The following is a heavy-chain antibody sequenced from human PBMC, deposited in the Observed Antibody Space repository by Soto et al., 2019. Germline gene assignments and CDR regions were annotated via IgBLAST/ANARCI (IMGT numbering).Heavy chain of an antibody. CDR2: ISYDGSNK. J-gene: IGHJ6*02. D-gene: IGHD3-10*01. CDR1: GFTFSSYG. Sequence: GGSLRLSCAASGFTFSSYGMHWVRQAPGKGLEWVAVISYDGSNKYYADSVKGRFTISRDNSKNTLYLQMNSLRAEDTAVYYCAKDRGNYGSGSYREYYYYGMDVWGQGTTVTVSS. CDR3: AKDRGNYGSGSYREYYYYGMDV. V-gene: IGHV3-30*18.